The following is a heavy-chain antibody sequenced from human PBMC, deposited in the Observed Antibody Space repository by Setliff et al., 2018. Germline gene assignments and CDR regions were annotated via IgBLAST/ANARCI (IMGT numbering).Heavy chain of an antibody. D-gene: IGHD6-19*01. CDR1: GFTFSSYA. V-gene: IGHV3-23*01. Sequence: GGSLRLSCATSGFTFSSYAMSWVRQAPGKGPEWVSAMSASGTSTYHADSVKGRFTISGDNSKNTLYLQMNSLRAEDTAVYYCATKAVAGTGGQGTLVTVSS. J-gene: IGHJ4*02. CDR2: MSASGTST. CDR3: ATKAVAGT.